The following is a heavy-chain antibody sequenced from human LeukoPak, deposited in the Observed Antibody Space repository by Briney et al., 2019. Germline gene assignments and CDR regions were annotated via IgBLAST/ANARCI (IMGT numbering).Heavy chain of an antibody. V-gene: IGHV1-69*05. CDR2: IIPIFGTA. Sequence: SVKVSCKASGGTFSSYAISWVRQAPGQGLEWMGRIIPIFGTANYAQKFQGRVTITTDESTSTAYMELSSLRSEDTAVYYCAREDEDSSGYFYYYYMDVWGKGTTVTVSS. CDR1: GGTFSSYA. D-gene: IGHD3-22*01. CDR3: AREDEDSSGYFYYYYMDV. J-gene: IGHJ6*03.